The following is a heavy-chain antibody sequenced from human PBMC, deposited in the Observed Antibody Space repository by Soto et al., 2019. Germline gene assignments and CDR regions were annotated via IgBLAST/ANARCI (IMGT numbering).Heavy chain of an antibody. J-gene: IGHJ5*02. CDR2: ISGSGGST. CDR3: AKDGLLWFGEVNWFDP. D-gene: IGHD3-10*01. CDR1: GLTFSSYA. Sequence: GGSLRLSCAASGLTFSSYAMSWVRQAPGKGLEWVSAISGSGGSTYYADSVKGRFTISRDNSKNTLYLQMNSLRAEDTAVYYCAKDGLLWFGEVNWFDPWGQGTLVTVSS. V-gene: IGHV3-23*01.